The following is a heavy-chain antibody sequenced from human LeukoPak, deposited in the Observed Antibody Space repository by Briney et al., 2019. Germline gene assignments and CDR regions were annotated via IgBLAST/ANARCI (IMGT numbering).Heavy chain of an antibody. D-gene: IGHD2-21*01. CDR3: ARDPTIFGMDV. CDR1: GYTFTDYY. V-gene: IGHV1-2*02. J-gene: IGHJ6*02. Sequence: GASVKVSCKASGYTFTDYYMHWVRQAPGQGLEWMGWLNPNSGGTKYAKKFQGRVTMTRDTSITTAYMELNRLRSDDTAVCYCARDPTIFGMDVWGQGTTVTVSS. CDR2: LNPNSGGT.